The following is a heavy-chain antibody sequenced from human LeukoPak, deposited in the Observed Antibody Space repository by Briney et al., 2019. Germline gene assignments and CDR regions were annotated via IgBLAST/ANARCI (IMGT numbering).Heavy chain of an antibody. Sequence: GRSLRLSCAASGFTFSSYAMHWVRQAPGKGLEWVAVISYDGSNKYYADSVKGRFTISRDNSKNTLYLQMNSLRAEDTAVYYCARGKLPAAISVFDYWGQGTLVTVSS. CDR3: ARGKLPAAISVFDY. CDR2: ISYDGSNK. J-gene: IGHJ4*02. V-gene: IGHV3-30-3*01. CDR1: GFTFSSYA. D-gene: IGHD2-2*01.